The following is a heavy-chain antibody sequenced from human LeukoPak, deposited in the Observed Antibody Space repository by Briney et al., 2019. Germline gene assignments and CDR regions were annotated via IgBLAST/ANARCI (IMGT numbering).Heavy chain of an antibody. V-gene: IGHV3-48*03. J-gene: IGHJ5*02. Sequence: GGSLRLSCAASGFTFSSYEMNWVRQAPGKGLEWVSYISSSGSTIYYADSVKGRFTISRDNAKNSLYLQMNSLRAEDTAVYYCARDRLYYDFWSGPNWFDPWGQGTLVTVSS. CDR3: ARDRLYYDFWSGPNWFDP. D-gene: IGHD3-3*01. CDR1: GFTFSSYE. CDR2: ISSSGSTI.